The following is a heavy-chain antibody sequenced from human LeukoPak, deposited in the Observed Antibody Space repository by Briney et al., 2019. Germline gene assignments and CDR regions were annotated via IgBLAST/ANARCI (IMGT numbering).Heavy chain of an antibody. Sequence: GGSLRLSCAASGFTFSGYEMNWVRQAPGKGLEWVSYISSSGSTIYYADSVKGRFTISRDNAKNSLYLQMNSLRAGDTAVYYCAREYCSSTSCYPMDYWGQGTLVTVSS. V-gene: IGHV3-48*03. CDR3: AREYCSSTSCYPMDY. D-gene: IGHD2-2*01. J-gene: IGHJ4*02. CDR1: GFTFSGYE. CDR2: ISSSGSTI.